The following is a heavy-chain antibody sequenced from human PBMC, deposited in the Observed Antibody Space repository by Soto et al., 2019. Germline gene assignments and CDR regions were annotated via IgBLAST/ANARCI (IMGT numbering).Heavy chain of an antibody. V-gene: IGHV1-18*01. J-gene: IGHJ4*02. CDR2: ISAYSGDT. CDR3: ARPSGSYGDYAWSLKY. D-gene: IGHD4-17*01. CDR1: GYTFTGYS. Sequence: QVQLVQSGAEVKKPGASVKVSCKASGYTFTGYSVGWVRQAPGQGLEWMGWISAYSGDTYYTQRFQDRLTMTTGASTSTAYMELGSLRSDDTAVYYCARPSGSYGDYAWSLKYWGQGTLVTVSS.